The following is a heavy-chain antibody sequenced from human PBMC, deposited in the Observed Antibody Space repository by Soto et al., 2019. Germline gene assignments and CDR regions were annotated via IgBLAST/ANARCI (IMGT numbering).Heavy chain of an antibody. CDR2: TYYSGST. CDR3: VRCDSSGVLDY. CDR1: GGSISSGGYY. Sequence: QVQLQESGPGLVKPSQTLSLTCTVSGGSISSGGYYWSWIRQHPGKGLEWIGYTYYSGSTYYNPSLKSRVTISVDTSKNQFSLKLSSVTAADTAVYYCVRCDSSGVLDYWGQGTLVTVSS. V-gene: IGHV4-31*03. J-gene: IGHJ4*02. D-gene: IGHD3-22*01.